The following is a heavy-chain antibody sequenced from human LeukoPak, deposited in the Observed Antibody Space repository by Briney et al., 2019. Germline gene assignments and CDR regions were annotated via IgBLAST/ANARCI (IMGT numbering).Heavy chain of an antibody. D-gene: IGHD6-19*01. CDR1: GGTFSSYA. Sequence: ASVKVSCKASGGTFSSYAISWVRQAPGQGLEWMGRIIPILGIANYAQKFQGRVTITADKSTSTAYMELSSPRSEDTAVYYCARGRYSSGWSYFLFDYWGQGTLVTVSS. V-gene: IGHV1-69*04. CDR3: ARGRYSSGWSYFLFDY. CDR2: IIPILGIA. J-gene: IGHJ4*02.